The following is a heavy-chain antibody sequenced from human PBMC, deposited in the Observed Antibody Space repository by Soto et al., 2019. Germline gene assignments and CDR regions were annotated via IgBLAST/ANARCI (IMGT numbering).Heavy chain of an antibody. CDR2: IYYSGST. Sequence: SETLSLTYTVAGGSISSSSYYWGWIRQPPGKGLEWIGSIYYSGSTYYNPSLKSRVTISVDTSKNQFSLKLSSVTAADTAVYYCARRGYCSGGSCYSGFVIGFWGQGTLVTVSS. D-gene: IGHD2-15*01. V-gene: IGHV4-39*01. CDR3: ARRGYCSGGSCYSGFVIGF. CDR1: GGSISSSSYY. J-gene: IGHJ4*02.